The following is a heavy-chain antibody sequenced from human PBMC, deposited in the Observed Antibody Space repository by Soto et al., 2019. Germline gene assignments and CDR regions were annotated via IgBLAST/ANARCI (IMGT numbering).Heavy chain of an antibody. CDR1: GFTFSSSP. J-gene: IGHJ4*02. CDR2: ISGSGGST. Sequence: XGCLRLSCVASGFTFSSSPMGWVRQAPGKGLEWVSAISGSGGSTYYADSVKGRFTISRDNSKNKLYLQMNSLRAEDTAVYYCAKDMVAARPEVNWGQGTLVTV. CDR3: AKDMVAARPEVN. D-gene: IGHD6-6*01. V-gene: IGHV3-23*01.